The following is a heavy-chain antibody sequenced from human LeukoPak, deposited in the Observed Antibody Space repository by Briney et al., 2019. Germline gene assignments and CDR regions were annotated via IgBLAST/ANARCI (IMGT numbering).Heavy chain of an antibody. D-gene: IGHD3-10*01. CDR1: GYTFTSYD. V-gene: IGHV1-8*01. J-gene: IGHJ4*02. CDR2: MNPNSGNT. CDR3: ARSLRRNYGSGSSLGY. Sequence: GASVKVSCKASGYTFTSYDINWVRQATGQGLEWMGWMNPNSGNTGYAQKFQGRVTMTRNTSISTAYMELSSLRSEDTAVYYCARSLRRNYGSGSSLGYWGQGTLATVSS.